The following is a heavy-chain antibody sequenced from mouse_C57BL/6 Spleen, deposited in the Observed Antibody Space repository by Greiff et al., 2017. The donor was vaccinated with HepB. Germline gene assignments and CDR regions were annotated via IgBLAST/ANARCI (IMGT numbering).Heavy chain of an antibody. D-gene: IGHD3-3*01. J-gene: IGHJ2*01. Sequence: VQLKESGGGLVQSGRSLRLSCATSGFTFSDFYMEWVRQAPGKGLEWIAASRNKANDYTTEYSASVKGRFIVSRDTSQSILYLQMNALRAEDTAIYYCARDAGTGFDYWGQGTTLTVSS. V-gene: IGHV7-1*01. CDR1: GFTFSDFY. CDR3: ARDAGTGFDY. CDR2: SRNKANDYTT.